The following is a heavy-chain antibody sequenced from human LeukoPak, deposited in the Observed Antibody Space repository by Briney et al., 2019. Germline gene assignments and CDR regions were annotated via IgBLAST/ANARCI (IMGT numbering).Heavy chain of an antibody. CDR2: ISSDGSKK. Sequence: GGSLRVSCEASGFAFSYYVIHWVRQAPGKGLEWVALISSDGSKKYYADSVRGRFTISRDNSKNTLYLQMNSLRAEDSAVYFCARDDYSDSPTYYNGMDVWGQGTAVTVSS. CDR1: GFAFSYYV. D-gene: IGHD4/OR15-4a*01. J-gene: IGHJ6*02. CDR3: ARDDYSDSPTYYNGMDV. V-gene: IGHV3-30*03.